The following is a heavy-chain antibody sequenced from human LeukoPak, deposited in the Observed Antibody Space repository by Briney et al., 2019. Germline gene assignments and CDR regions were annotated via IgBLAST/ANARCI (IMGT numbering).Heavy chain of an antibody. CDR2: IYYSGST. CDR3: ARALEYYYDSSGLSSAFDI. CDR1: GGSISSYY. J-gene: IGHJ3*02. Sequence: PSETLSLTCTVSGGSISSYYWSWIRQPPGKGLEWIGYIYYSGSTYYNPSLKSRVTISVDTSKNQFSLKLSSVTAADTAVYYCARALEYYYDSSGLSSAFDIWGQGTMVTVSS. V-gene: IGHV4-59*12. D-gene: IGHD3-22*01.